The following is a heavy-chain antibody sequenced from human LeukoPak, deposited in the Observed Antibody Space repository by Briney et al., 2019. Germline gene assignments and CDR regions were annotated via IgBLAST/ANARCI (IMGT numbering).Heavy chain of an antibody. J-gene: IGHJ6*03. V-gene: IGHV3-21*01. CDR1: GFTFSSYS. CDR3: ARLGSYYPYYYYMDV. D-gene: IGHD1-26*01. CDR2: ISSSSSYI. Sequence: GGSLRLSCAASGFTFSSYSMNWVRQAPGKGLEWVSSISSSSSYIYYADSVKGRFTISRDNAKNSLYLQMNSLRAEDTAVYYCARLGSYYPYYYYMDVWGKGTTVTTSS.